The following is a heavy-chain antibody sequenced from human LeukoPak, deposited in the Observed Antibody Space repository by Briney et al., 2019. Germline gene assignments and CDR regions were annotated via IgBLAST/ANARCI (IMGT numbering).Heavy chain of an antibody. D-gene: IGHD1-7*01. Sequence: SQTLSLTCSVSGGSIISGGYYWSWIRQHPGKGLEWIGYIYYSGSTYYNPSLKSRVTISVDTSKNQFSLKLSSVTAADTAVYYCARDTITGTTSTDDAFDIWGQGTMVTVSS. V-gene: IGHV4-31*03. CDR2: IYYSGST. CDR1: GGSIISGGYY. CDR3: ARDTITGTTSTDDAFDI. J-gene: IGHJ3*02.